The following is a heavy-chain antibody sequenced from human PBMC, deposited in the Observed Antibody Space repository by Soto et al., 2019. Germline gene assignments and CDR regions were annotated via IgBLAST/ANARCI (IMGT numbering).Heavy chain of an antibody. D-gene: IGHD6-19*01. CDR2: IYSGGST. J-gene: IGHJ6*02. V-gene: IGHV3-53*01. CDR3: AGEGVDSSGWAKYYYYYGMDV. Sequence: GGSLRLSCAASGFTVSSNYMSWVRQAPGKGLEWVSVIYSGGSTYYADSVKGRFTISRDNSKNTLYLQMNSLRAEDTAVYYCAGEGVDSSGWAKYYYYYGMDVWGQGTTVTVSS. CDR1: GFTVSSNY.